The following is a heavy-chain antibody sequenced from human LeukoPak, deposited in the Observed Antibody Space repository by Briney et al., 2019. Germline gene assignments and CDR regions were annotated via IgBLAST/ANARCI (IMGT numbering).Heavy chain of an antibody. J-gene: IGHJ3*02. V-gene: IGHV3-33*01. CDR2: IWYDGSNK. Sequence: AGGSLRLSCAASGFTFSSYGMHRVRQAPGKGLEWVAVIWYDGSNKYYADSVKGRFTISRDNSKNTLYLQMNSLRAEDTAVYYCAREGLGDGNAFDIWGQGTMVTVSS. CDR1: GFTFSSYG. D-gene: IGHD4-17*01. CDR3: AREGLGDGNAFDI.